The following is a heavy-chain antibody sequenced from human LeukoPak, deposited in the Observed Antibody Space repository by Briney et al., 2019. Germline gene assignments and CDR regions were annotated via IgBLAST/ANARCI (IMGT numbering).Heavy chain of an antibody. Sequence: SETLSLTCTVSGGSISSYYWSWIRQHPGKGLEWIGFILYRGGSYYNPSLKSRVTMSLDTSKNQFSLKLSSVTAADTAVYYCARDRGGDTIFAADPHNWFDPWGQGTLVTVSS. D-gene: IGHD3-3*01. J-gene: IGHJ5*02. CDR2: ILYRGGS. V-gene: IGHV4-59*12. CDR3: ARDRGGDTIFAADPHNWFDP. CDR1: GGSISSYY.